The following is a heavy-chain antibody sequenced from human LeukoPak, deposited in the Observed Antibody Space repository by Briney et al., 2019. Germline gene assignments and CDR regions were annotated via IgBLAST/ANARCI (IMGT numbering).Heavy chain of an antibody. CDR3: ARNRRGGWELRDAFDI. CDR1: GFTVSSNY. D-gene: IGHD1-26*01. CDR2: ISSNGGST. J-gene: IGHJ3*02. Sequence: GGSLRLSCAASGFTVSSNYMSWVRQAPGKGLEYVSAISSNGGSTYYANSVKGRFTISRDNSKNTLYLQMGSLRAEDMAVYYCARNRRGGWELRDAFDIWGQGTMVTVSS. V-gene: IGHV3-64*01.